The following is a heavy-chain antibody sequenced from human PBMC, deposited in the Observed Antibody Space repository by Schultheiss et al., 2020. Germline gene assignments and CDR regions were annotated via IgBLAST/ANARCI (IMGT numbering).Heavy chain of an antibody. Sequence: GESLTLSCAASGFTFSSYGMHWVRQAPGKGLEWVAVISYDGSNKYYADYVKGRFTISRENSKNTLYLQMNSLRAEDTAVYYCAGDGDYEALYYYYGMDVWGQGTTVTGSS. CDR3: AGDGDYEALYYYYGMDV. V-gene: IGHV3-30*03. CDR1: GFTFSSYG. D-gene: IGHD4-17*01. J-gene: IGHJ6*02. CDR2: ISYDGSNK.